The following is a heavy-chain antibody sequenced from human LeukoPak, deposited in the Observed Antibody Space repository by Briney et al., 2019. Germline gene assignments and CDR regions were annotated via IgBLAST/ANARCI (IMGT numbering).Heavy chain of an antibody. J-gene: IGHJ6*04. CDR2: IYSGGSTI. CDR3: AELGITMIGGV. Sequence: GGSLRLSCAASGFTVSSNYMSWVRQAPGKGLEWVSVIYSGGSTIYYADSVKGRFTISRDNAKNSLYLQMNSLRAEDTAVYYCAELGITMIGGVWGKGTTVTISS. CDR1: GFTVSSNY. V-gene: IGHV3-53*01. D-gene: IGHD3-10*02.